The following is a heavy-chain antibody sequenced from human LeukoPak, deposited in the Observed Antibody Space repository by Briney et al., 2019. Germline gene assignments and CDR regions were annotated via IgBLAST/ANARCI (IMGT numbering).Heavy chain of an antibody. CDR1: GGSFSGYY. Sequence: SETLSLTCAVYGGSFSGYYWSWIRQPPGKGLEWIGEINHSGSTYYNPSLKSRVTISVDTSKNQFSLKLSSVTAADTAVYYCARGVPIAVAKNWFDPWGQGTLVTVSS. V-gene: IGHV4-34*01. CDR2: INHSGST. D-gene: IGHD6-19*01. J-gene: IGHJ5*02. CDR3: ARGVPIAVAKNWFDP.